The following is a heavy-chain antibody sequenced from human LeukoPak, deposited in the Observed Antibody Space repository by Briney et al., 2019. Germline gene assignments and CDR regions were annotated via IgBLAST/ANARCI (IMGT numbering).Heavy chain of an antibody. Sequence: GGSLRLSCAASGFTFSSYAMSWVRQAPGKGLEWVSAISGSGGSTYYADSVEGRFTISRDNSKNTLYLQMNSLRAEDTAVYYCAKDKRGYGSYYMDVWGKGTTVTVSS. CDR2: ISGSGGST. CDR3: AKDKRGYGSYYMDV. J-gene: IGHJ6*03. D-gene: IGHD1-26*01. V-gene: IGHV3-23*01. CDR1: GFTFSSYA.